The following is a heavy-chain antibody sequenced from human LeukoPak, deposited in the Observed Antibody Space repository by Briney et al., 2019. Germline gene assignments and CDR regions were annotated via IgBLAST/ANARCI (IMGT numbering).Heavy chain of an antibody. V-gene: IGHV3-23*01. CDR3: PNSPGYGMDV. CDR1: GLTFSSYA. Sequence: GGSLRLSCAASGLTFSSYAMSWDRQAPGKGLEWVSAISGSGGSTYYADSVKGRFTISRDNSKNTLYLQMNRLRAEDTAVYYCPNSPGYGMDVWGRGTTVSVSS. CDR2: ISGSGGST. J-gene: IGHJ6*01.